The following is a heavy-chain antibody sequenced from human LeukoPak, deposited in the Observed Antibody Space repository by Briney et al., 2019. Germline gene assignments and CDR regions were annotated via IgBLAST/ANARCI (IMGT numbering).Heavy chain of an antibody. D-gene: IGHD3-22*01. CDR1: GGSTTTRNYY. CDR2: IYHSGST. J-gene: IGHJ5*02. CDR3: ARVDRGGYYDSSGYYYL. V-gene: IGHV4-39*07. Sequence: AETLSLTCAVSGGSTTTRNYYWGWIRQPPGKGLEWIGSIYHSGSTYYNPSLKSRVTISVDTSKNQFSLKLSSVTAADTAVYYCARVDRGGYYDSSGYYYLWGQGTLVTVSS.